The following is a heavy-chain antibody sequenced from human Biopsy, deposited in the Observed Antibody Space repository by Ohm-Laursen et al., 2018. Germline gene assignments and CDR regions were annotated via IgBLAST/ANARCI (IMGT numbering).Heavy chain of an antibody. V-gene: IGHV4-59*01. CDR1: GGSISSYY. Sequence: TLSLTCNVSGGSISSYYGSWIRQSPGKGLEWIGFIFYSGSTYYNPSLKSRTTISVDSSKNQFSLRLRSVTAADTAVYYCARGGNGYNYVTPGTWFDPWGRGTPVTVSS. CDR2: IFYSGST. J-gene: IGHJ5*02. CDR3: ARGGNGYNYVTPGTWFDP. D-gene: IGHD5-24*01.